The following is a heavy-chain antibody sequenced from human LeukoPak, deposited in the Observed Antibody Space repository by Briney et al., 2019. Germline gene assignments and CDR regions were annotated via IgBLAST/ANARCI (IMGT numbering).Heavy chain of an antibody. D-gene: IGHD2-8*01. CDR1: GASISSYY. CDR3: ARVVRWFDP. V-gene: IGHV4-59*01. Sequence: SETLSLTCTVSGASISSYYWSWIRQPPGKGLEWITYIHYSGRTHYNPSLKSRVTISVDTSKNQFSLKLSSVTAADTAVYYCARVVRWFDPWGQGTLVTVSS. J-gene: IGHJ5*02. CDR2: IHYSGRT.